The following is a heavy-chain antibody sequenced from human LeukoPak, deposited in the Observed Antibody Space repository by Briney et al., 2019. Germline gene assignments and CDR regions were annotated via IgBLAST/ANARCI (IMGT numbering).Heavy chain of an antibody. D-gene: IGHD2-2*01. J-gene: IGHJ4*02. V-gene: IGHV1-2*02. CDR2: INPNSGGT. Sequence: ASVKVSCKASGYTFTGYYMRWVRQAPGQGLEWMGWINPNSGGTNYAQKFQGRVTMTRDTSISTAYMELSRLRSDDTAVYYCAREWCSSTSCPRWTTHLDYWGQGTLVTVSS. CDR3: AREWCSSTSCPRWTTHLDY. CDR1: GYTFTGYY.